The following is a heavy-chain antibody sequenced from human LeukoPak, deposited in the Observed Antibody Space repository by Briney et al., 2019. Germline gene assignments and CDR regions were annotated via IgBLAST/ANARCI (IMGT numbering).Heavy chain of an antibody. CDR3: ARVKIFGLHYSGGSCYFLAAYYYYGMDV. D-gene: IGHD2-15*01. V-gene: IGHV1-46*01. J-gene: IGHJ6*02. CDR2: INPSGGST. CDR1: GYTFTSYY. Sequence: ASVKVSCKASGYTFTSYYIHWVRQAPGQGLEWMGLINPSGGSTSYAQKFQGRVTMTRETSTSTVYMELSSLRSEDSAVYYCARVKIFGLHYSGGSCYFLAAYYYYGMDVWGQGTTVTVSS.